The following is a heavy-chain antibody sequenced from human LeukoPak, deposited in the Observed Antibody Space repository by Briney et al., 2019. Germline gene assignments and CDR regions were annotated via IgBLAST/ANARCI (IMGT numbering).Heavy chain of an antibody. CDR2: ISAYNGNT. D-gene: IGHD2-15*01. CDR3: ARRYCSGGSCYDGDY. J-gene: IGHJ4*02. Sequence: GASVKVSCKASGYTFTSYGISWVRQAPGQGLEWMGRISAYNGNTNYAQKLQGRVTMTTDTSTSTAYMELRSLRSDDTAVYYCARRYCSGGSCYDGDYWGQGTLVTVSS. V-gene: IGHV1-18*01. CDR1: GYTFTSYG.